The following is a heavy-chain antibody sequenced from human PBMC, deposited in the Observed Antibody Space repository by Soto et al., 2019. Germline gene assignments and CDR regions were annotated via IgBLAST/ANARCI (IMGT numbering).Heavy chain of an antibody. V-gene: IGHV1-3*01. Sequence: ASVKVSCKASGYTFTSYAMHWVRQAPGQRLEWMGWINAGNGNTKYSQKFQGRVTITRDTSASTAYMELSSLRSEDTAVYYCARGPRITRVRGVTQATDYWGQGTLVTGSS. J-gene: IGHJ4*02. CDR2: INAGNGNT. CDR3: ARGPRITRVRGVTQATDY. CDR1: GYTFTSYA. D-gene: IGHD3-10*01.